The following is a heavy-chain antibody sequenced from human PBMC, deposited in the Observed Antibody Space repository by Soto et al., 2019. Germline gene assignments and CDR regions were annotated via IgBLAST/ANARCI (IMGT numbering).Heavy chain of an antibody. CDR1: GFTFTSSA. D-gene: IGHD5-12*01. CDR3: ARGSGYDYLGYYYYMDV. V-gene: IGHV1-58*02. Sequence: SVKVSCKASGFTFTSSAMQWVRQARGQRLEWIGWIVVGSGNTNYAQKFQERVTITRDMSTSTAYMELSSLRSEDTAVYYCARGSGYDYLGYYYYMDVWGKGTTVTVSS. CDR2: IVVGSGNT. J-gene: IGHJ6*03.